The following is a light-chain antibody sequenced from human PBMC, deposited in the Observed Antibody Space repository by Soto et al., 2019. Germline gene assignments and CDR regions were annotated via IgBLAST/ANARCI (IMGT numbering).Light chain of an antibody. CDR3: QRYDSLRT. V-gene: IGKV3D-15*03. CDR2: GAS. Sequence: IVITQSAATVSVSPGERATLSCRASQSISSDLAWYQQKPGQAPRPLIYGASNRATGIPDRFSGSGSGTDFTLTITILEPEDFAMYYCQRYDSLRTFGQGTKVDIK. J-gene: IGKJ1*01. CDR1: QSISSD.